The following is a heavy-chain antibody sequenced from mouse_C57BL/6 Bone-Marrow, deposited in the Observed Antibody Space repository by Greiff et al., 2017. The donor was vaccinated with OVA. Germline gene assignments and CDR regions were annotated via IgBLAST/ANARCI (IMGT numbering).Heavy chain of an antibody. CDR1: GFTFTNYY. CDR3: ERYKGRVAVDYFDY. D-gene: IGHD1-1*01. CDR2: IRNKPNGSTT. J-gene: IGHJ2*01. Sequence: EVKLMESGGGLVQPGDSLSLSCAASGFTFTNYYMSWVRQPPGKALEWLAFIRNKPNGSTTEYSVSVKGRFTISRDNSQSIIYLQMNALRAEDSATYYGERYKGRVAVDYFDYWGQGTALTVSS. V-gene: IGHV7-3*01.